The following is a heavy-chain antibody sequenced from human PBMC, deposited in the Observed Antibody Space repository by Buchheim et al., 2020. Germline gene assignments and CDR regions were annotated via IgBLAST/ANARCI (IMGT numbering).Heavy chain of an antibody. V-gene: IGHV3-30*18. J-gene: IGHJ6*02. CDR1: GFTFSSYG. D-gene: IGHD6-13*01. CDR3: AKDMSSSWYIKYGMDV. CDR2: ISYDGSNK. Sequence: QVQLVESGGGVVQPGRSLRLSCAASGFTFSSYGMHWVRQAPGKGLEWVAVISYDGSNKYYADSVKGRFTISRDNSKNTLYLQMNSLRAEDTAVYYCAKDMSSSWYIKYGMDVWGQGTT.